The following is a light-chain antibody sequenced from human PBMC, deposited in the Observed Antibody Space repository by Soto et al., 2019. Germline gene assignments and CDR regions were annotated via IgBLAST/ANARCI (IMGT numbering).Light chain of an antibody. J-gene: IGKJ4*01. CDR3: QPRSNWPST. CDR1: QSVTYY. CDR2: DAS. Sequence: EIVLTQSPATLSLSPGERATLSCRASQSVTYYLEWYQQKPGQAPRLLMYDASYRATGIPPRFSGSGSGTDFTLTISSLEPEDFAVYYCQPRSNWPSTFGGGTKVDIK. V-gene: IGKV3-11*01.